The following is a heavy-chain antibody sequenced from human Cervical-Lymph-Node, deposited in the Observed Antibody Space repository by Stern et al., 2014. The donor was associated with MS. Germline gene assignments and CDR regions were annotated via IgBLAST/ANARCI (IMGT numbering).Heavy chain of an antibody. CDR3: TRYGVVMTFDY. CDR1: GFTFGDYA. Sequence: EVQLVESGGGLVQPGRSLRLSCTASGFTFGDYAMSWFRQAPGKGLEWGGFIRSKAYGGTTEYAASVKGRFTISRDDSKSIAYLQMNSLKTEDTAVYYCTRYGVVMTFDYWGQGTLVTVSS. V-gene: IGHV3-49*03. D-gene: IGHD3-3*01. CDR2: IRSKAYGGTT. J-gene: IGHJ4*02.